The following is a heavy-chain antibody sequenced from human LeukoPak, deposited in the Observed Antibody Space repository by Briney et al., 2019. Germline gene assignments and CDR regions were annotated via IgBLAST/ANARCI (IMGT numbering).Heavy chain of an antibody. J-gene: IGHJ3*02. CDR1: GFTFSDYY. Sequence: GGSLRLSCAASGFTFSDYYMSWIRQAPGKGLEWVSYISSSGSTIYYADSVNGRFTISRDKAKHSLYLQMNSLRAEDTAVYYCAGDYYGAGGGAFDIWGQGTMVTVSS. V-gene: IGHV3-11*01. CDR2: ISSSGSTI. D-gene: IGHD3-10*01. CDR3: AGDYYGAGGGAFDI.